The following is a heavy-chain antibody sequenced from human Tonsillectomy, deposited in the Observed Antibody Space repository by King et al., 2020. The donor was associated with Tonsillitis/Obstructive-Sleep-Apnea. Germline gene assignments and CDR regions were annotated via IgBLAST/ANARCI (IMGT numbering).Heavy chain of an antibody. CDR2: ISPYNGHR. CDR1: GYTFTTYG. V-gene: IGHV1-18*01. J-gene: IGHJ4*02. D-gene: IGHD3-22*01. Sequence: GQLVQSGAEVKKPGASVKVSCKASGYTFTTYGISWVRQAPGQGLEWMGWISPYNGHRNYAQNLQGRVTMTTDTSTSTAYMELSSLRSDDTALYYCARDSMSHYFDSSAYYTFAYWGQGTLVTVSS. CDR3: ARDSMSHYFDSSAYYTFAY.